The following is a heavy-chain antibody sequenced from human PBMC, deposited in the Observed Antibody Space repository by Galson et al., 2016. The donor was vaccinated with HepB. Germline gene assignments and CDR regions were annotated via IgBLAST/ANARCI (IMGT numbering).Heavy chain of an antibody. D-gene: IGHD2-21*02. J-gene: IGHJ2*01. CDR3: VRDLSTVTVHWYFDL. CDR1: GFSFSSYA. Sequence: SLRLSCATSGFSFSSYAMHWVRQAPGKGLEWVAVIWYDGSNKYYVDSVKGRFTISRDNSRNTLYLQMNSLTAEDTAVYYCVRDLSTVTVHWYFDLWGRGTLVTVSS. V-gene: IGHV3-33*01. CDR2: IWYDGSNK.